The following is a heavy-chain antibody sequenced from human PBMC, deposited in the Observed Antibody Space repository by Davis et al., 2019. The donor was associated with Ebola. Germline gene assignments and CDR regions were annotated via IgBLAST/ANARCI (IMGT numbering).Heavy chain of an antibody. CDR1: GGSISSSSYY. J-gene: IGHJ5*02. CDR2: IYYRGNT. CDR3: ARGGYSYGFHWFDP. Sequence: MPGGSLRLSCTVSGGSISSSSYYWGWIRQPPGKGLEWVGNIYYRGNTYYNPSLKSRVSMSVDTSKDQFSLKLISVTAADTAVYYCARGGYSYGFHWFDPWGQGTLVTVSS. V-gene: IGHV4-39*01. D-gene: IGHD5-18*01.